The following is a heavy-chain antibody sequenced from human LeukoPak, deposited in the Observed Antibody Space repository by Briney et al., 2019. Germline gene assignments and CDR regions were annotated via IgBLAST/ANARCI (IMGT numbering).Heavy chain of an antibody. CDR1: GFTLGNYG. CDR2: ISFDGNKK. Sequence: GGSLRLSCVASGFTLGNYGMHWVRQAPGKGLEWVAVISFDGNKKYYVDSVKGRFTIFRDNSRNTLYLQMNSLRVEDTALYYCAKLLSGYAGSGSAEYFQHWGQGTLVSVSS. J-gene: IGHJ1*01. D-gene: IGHD2/OR15-2a*01. CDR3: AKLLSGYAGSGSAEYFQH. V-gene: IGHV3-30*18.